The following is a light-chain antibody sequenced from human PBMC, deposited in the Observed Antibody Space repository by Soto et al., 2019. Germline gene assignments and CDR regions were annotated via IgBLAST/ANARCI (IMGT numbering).Light chain of an antibody. V-gene: IGKV1-5*01. CDR3: QQYKSYWT. J-gene: IGKJ1*01. CDR2: DAS. Sequence: DIQMTQSPSTLSASVGDRVTITCRASESISSWLAWYQQKLGKAPKLLIYDASSLESGVPSRFSGSGSGTEFTLTISSLQPDDFATYYCQQYKSYWTFGQGTK. CDR1: ESISSW.